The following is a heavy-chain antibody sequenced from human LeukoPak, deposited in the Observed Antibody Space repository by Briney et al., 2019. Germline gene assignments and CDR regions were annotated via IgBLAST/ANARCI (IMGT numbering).Heavy chain of an antibody. D-gene: IGHD5-18*01. CDR3: ARGSSYGYAPY. V-gene: IGHV1-8*03. Sequence: ASVKVSCKASGYTFTSYDINWVRQSTGQGFEWMGWMNPNSGNTGYAQKFQGRVTITRNTSISTAYMELSSLRSEDTAVYYCARGSSYGYAPYWGQGTLVTVSS. CDR1: GYTFTSYD. CDR2: MNPNSGNT. J-gene: IGHJ4*02.